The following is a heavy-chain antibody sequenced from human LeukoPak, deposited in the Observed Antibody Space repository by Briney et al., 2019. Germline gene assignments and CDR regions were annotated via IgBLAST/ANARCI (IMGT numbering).Heavy chain of an antibody. CDR3: ARNGDREQPYYFDY. Sequence: GASVKVSCKASGGTFSSYAISWVRQAPGQGLKWMGRIIPILGIANYAQKFQGRVTITADKSTSTAYMELSSLRSEDTAVYYCARNGDREQPYYFDYWGQGTLVTVSS. J-gene: IGHJ4*02. CDR2: IIPILGIA. V-gene: IGHV1-69*04. D-gene: IGHD1-26*01. CDR1: GGTFSSYA.